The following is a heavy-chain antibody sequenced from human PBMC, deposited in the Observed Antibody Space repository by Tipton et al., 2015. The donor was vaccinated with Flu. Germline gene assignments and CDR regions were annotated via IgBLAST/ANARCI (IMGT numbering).Heavy chain of an antibody. CDR1: GGSFSGYY. J-gene: IGHJ4*02. D-gene: IGHD3-10*01. V-gene: IGHV4-34*01. CDR2: INHSGST. CDR3: AGGAPRLYYYGSGSYLDRRFDY. Sequence: TLSLTCAVYGGSFSGYYWSWIRQPPGKGLEWIGEINHSGSTNYNPSLKSRVTISVDTSKNQFSLKLSSVTAADTAVYYCAGGAPRLYYYGSGSYLDRRFDYWGQGTLVTVSS.